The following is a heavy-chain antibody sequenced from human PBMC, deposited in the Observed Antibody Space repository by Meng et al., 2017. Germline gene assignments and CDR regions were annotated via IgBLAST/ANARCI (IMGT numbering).Heavy chain of an antibody. J-gene: IGHJ4*02. CDR1: GFTFGDYA. V-gene: IGHV3-48*03. Sequence: GESLKISCTGSGFTFGDYAMNWVRQAPGKGLEWVSYISSSGSTIYYADSVKGRFTISRDNAKNSLYLQMNSLRAEDTAVYCCAREFDYWGQGTLVTVSS. CDR3: AREFDY. CDR2: ISSSGSTI.